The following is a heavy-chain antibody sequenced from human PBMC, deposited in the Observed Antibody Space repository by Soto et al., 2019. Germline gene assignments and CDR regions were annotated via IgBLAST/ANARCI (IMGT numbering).Heavy chain of an antibody. CDR3: AKYCSGGSCYSSEYFQH. V-gene: IGHV3-23*01. CDR2: ISGSGGST. CDR1: GFTFSSYA. D-gene: IGHD2-15*01. J-gene: IGHJ1*01. Sequence: GGSLRLSCAASGFTFSSYAMSWVRQAPGKGLEWVSAISGSGGSTYYADSVKGRFTISRDNSKNTLYLQMNSLRAEDTAVYYCAKYCSGGSCYSSEYFQHWGQGTLVTVSS.